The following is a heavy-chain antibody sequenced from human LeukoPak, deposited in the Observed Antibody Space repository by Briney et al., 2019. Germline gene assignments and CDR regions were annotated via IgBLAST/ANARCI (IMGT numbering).Heavy chain of an antibody. D-gene: IGHD3-22*01. J-gene: IGHJ3*02. CDR1: GFTFSSYT. CDR2: ISNDGNIK. V-gene: IGHV3-30*04. Sequence: GGSLRLSCAASGFTFSSYTMHWVRQAPDRGLEWVAVISNDGNIKYHADSVKGRFTISRDNSKNTLFLQMNNLRPDDTAVYSCARAKYYDTSGHFIREAFDIWGQGTMVTVSS. CDR3: ARAKYYDTSGHFIREAFDI.